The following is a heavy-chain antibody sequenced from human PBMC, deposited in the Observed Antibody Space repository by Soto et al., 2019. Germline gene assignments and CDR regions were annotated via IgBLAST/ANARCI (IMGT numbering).Heavy chain of an antibody. J-gene: IGHJ4*02. CDR1: GVSLTSGTYY. CDR2: IFYSGST. Sequence: SETLSLTCSVSGVSLTSGTYYWSWIRQRPGKGLEWIGHIFYSGSTDYNPSLKSRVNISVDTSKNQFSLKLSSVTAADTAVYYCASTEDFFDYWGQGTLVTVSS. V-gene: IGHV4-31*03. CDR3: ASTEDFFDY.